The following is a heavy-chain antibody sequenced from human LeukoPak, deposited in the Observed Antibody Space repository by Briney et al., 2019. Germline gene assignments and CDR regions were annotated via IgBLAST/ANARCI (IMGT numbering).Heavy chain of an antibody. Sequence: SVKVSCKASGGTFSSYAISWVRQAPGQGLEWMGRIIPIVGTANYAQKFQGRVTITTDESTSTAYMELSSLRSEDTAVYYCARGDCSGGSCYSDVWGKGTTVTVSS. J-gene: IGHJ6*04. CDR3: ARGDCSGGSCYSDV. V-gene: IGHV1-69*05. CDR2: IIPIVGTA. D-gene: IGHD2-15*01. CDR1: GGTFSSYA.